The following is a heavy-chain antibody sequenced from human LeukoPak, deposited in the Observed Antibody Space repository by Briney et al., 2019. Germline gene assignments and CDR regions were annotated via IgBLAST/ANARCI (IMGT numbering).Heavy chain of an antibody. CDR2: IIPIFGTA. CDR3: ARGWGYYYDSSSPDPFGYPYGMDV. J-gene: IGHJ6*02. CDR1: GGTFSSYA. Sequence: TSVKVSCKASGGTFSSYAISWVRQAPGQGLEWMGGIIPIFGTANYAQKFQGRVTITADESTSTAYMELSSLRSEDTAVYYCARGWGYYYDSSSPDPFGYPYGMDVWGQGTTVTVSS. V-gene: IGHV1-69*13. D-gene: IGHD3-22*01.